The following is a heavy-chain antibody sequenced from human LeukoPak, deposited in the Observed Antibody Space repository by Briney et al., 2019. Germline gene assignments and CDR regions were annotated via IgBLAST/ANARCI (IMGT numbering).Heavy chain of an antibody. J-gene: IGHJ4*02. Sequence: GGSLRLSRASSGFTFSSYAMSWVRQAPGKGLEWVSAISGSDGTTYYTDSMKGRFTISRDNSKNTVYLQMNRLRAEDTAVYYCAKRYSRSGFDYWGQGTLVTVSS. D-gene: IGHD6-13*01. V-gene: IGHV3-23*01. CDR2: ISGSDGTT. CDR1: GFTFSSYA. CDR3: AKRYSRSGFDY.